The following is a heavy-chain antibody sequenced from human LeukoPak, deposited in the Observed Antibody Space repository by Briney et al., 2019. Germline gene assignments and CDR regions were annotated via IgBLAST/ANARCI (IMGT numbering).Heavy chain of an antibody. J-gene: IGHJ4*02. CDR1: GLTFSDYY. CDR3: ARDLTYDRSGYPGGFHY. D-gene: IGHD3-22*01. Sequence: GGSLRLSCAASGLTFSDYYMSWFGQAPGKGLEWFSYISSSGSTIYYADSVKGGFTISRDNAKNSLYLQMNSLGAEDTAVYYCARDLTYDRSGYPGGFHYWGQGTLVSVSS. V-gene: IGHV3-11*01. CDR2: ISSSGSTI.